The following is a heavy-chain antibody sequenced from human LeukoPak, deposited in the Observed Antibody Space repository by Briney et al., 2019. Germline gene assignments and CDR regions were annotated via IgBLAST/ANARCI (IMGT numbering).Heavy chain of an antibody. V-gene: IGHV4-59*01. D-gene: IGHD4-17*01. J-gene: IGHJ4*02. CDR3: AGGPSSYGVDY. Sequence: PSETLSLTCTVSGGSISSYYWSWIRQPPGKGLEWIGYIYYSGSTNYNPSLKTRVTLSVDTSKNQFSLKLTSVTSADTAMYYCAGGPSSYGVDYRGQGTLVTVSS. CDR1: GGSISSYY. CDR2: IYYSGST.